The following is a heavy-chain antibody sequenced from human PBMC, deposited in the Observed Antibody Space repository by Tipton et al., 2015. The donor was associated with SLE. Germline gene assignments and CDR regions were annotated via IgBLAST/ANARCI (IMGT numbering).Heavy chain of an antibody. CDR2: IYYSGST. V-gene: IGHV4-59*01. D-gene: IGHD7-27*01. Sequence: TLSLTCTVSGGSISSYYWSWIRQPPGKGLEWIGSIYYSGSTNYSPSLKSRVTISVDTSKNQFSLKVSSVTAADTAVYYCARGNWGSSVYYDYYMDVWGKGTTVTVSS. CDR1: GGSISSYY. J-gene: IGHJ6*03. CDR3: ARGNWGSSVYYDYYMDV.